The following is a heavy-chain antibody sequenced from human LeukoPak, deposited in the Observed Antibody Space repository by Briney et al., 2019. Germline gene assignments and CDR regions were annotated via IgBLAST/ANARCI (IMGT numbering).Heavy chain of an antibody. CDR1: GFTFSSYG. CDR3: AKDTSGSYWRG. D-gene: IGHD3-10*01. CDR2: MSYDGSNK. V-gene: IGHV3-30*18. Sequence: GGSLRLSCAASGFTFSSYGMHWVRQAPGKGLEWVAVMSYDGSNKYYADSVKGRFTISRDNSKNTLYLQMNSLRAEDTAVYYCAKDTSGSYWRGWGQGTLVTVSS. J-gene: IGHJ4*02.